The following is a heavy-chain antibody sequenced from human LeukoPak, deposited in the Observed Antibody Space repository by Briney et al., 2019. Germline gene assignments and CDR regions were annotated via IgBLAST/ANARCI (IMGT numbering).Heavy chain of an antibody. CDR2: ISTSGGST. V-gene: IGHV3-23*01. CDR1: GFTFSSYA. CDR3: AKDGPSSGWYLLYFDY. J-gene: IGHJ4*02. Sequence: GGSLRLSCAASGFTFSSYAMSWDRQAPGKGLEWVSAISTSGGSTYYADSVRGRFTISRDNSKNTLHLQMNSVRAEDTAVYYCAKDGPSSGWYLLYFDYWGQGTLVTVSS. D-gene: IGHD6-19*01.